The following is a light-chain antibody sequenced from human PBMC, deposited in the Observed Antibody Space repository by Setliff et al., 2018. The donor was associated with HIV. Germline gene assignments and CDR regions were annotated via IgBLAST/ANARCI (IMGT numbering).Light chain of an antibody. CDR2: DVS. CDR3: SSYTGRSTFV. CDR1: SSDVGNYNY. Sequence: SVLTQPASVSVSPGQSITISCTGISSDVGNYNYVSWYQEHPGKAPTLMIYDVSKRPSGVSNRFSGSKSGNTASLTISGLQAEDEADYHCSSYTGRSTFVFGTGTKVTVL. J-gene: IGLJ1*01. V-gene: IGLV2-14*01.